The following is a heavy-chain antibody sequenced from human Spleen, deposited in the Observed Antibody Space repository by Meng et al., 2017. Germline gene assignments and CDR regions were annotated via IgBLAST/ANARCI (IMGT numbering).Heavy chain of an antibody. D-gene: IGHD5-24*01. CDR3: ARQLTLTKDFDY. CDR2: INAGNGDT. Sequence: QVQLVQSGAELKKPGASVKVSCKASGDTSTSYDLNWVRQAPGQGLEWMGWINAGNGDTKYSQKFQGRVTITRDTSASTAYMELSSLRSEDTAVYYCARQLTLTKDFDYWGQGTLVTVSS. V-gene: IGHV1-3*01. CDR1: GDTSTSYD. J-gene: IGHJ4*02.